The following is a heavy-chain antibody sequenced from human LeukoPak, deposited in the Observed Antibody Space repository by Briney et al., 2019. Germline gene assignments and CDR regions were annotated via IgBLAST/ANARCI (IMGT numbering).Heavy chain of an antibody. V-gene: IGHV3-48*03. CDR2: ISSSGSKI. CDR1: GFTFSGYE. Sequence: GGSLRLSCAASGFTFSGYEMNWVRQAPGKGLEWVSYISSSGSKIYYADSVKGRFTISRDNAKNSLDLQMNSLRAEDTAVYYCARVFGGAVADYWGQGTLVTVSS. J-gene: IGHJ4*02. CDR3: ARVFGGAVADY. D-gene: IGHD6-19*01.